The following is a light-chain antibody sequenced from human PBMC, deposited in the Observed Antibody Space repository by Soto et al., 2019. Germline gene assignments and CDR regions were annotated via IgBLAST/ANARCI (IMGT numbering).Light chain of an antibody. J-gene: IGKJ1*01. Sequence: DVVITQSPLSLPVVFPQPAVISCRSIQGLLYSDGDTYLNWFQQRPGQSPRRLIYKVSKRDSGVPDRFSGSGSGTDFTLKISRVEAEDVGVYYCLQGTHWPRTFGKGTKVDIK. CDR2: KVS. CDR1: QGLLYSDGDTY. V-gene: IGKV2-30*01. CDR3: LQGTHWPRT.